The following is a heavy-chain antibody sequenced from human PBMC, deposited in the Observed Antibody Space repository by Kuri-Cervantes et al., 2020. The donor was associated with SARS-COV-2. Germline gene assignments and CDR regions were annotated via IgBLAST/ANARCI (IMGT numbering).Heavy chain of an antibody. CDR3: ARDLGVAPDF. CDR2: IKGGSGTT. J-gene: IGHJ4*02. D-gene: IGHD3-16*01. V-gene: IGHV3-23*01. Sequence: GGSLRLSCAVSGLTVFSHAWINWVRQPPGKGLEWVSCIKGGSGTTYYAASVKGRFTVSRDNAKNTLYLLMSSLRVEDTAMYYCARDLGVAPDFWGQGTQVTVSS. CDR1: GLTVFSHA.